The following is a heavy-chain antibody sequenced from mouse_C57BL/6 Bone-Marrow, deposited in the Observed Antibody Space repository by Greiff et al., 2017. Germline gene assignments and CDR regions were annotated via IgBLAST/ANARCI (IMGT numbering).Heavy chain of an antibody. CDR3: AREGYYPAWFAY. CDR1: GYSITSGYD. Sequence: EVQLVESGPGMVKPSQSLSLTCTVTGYSITSGYDWHWIRHFPGNKLEWMGYISYSGSTNYNPSLKSRISITHDTSKNHFFLKLNSVTTEDTATYYCAREGYYPAWFAYWGQGTLVTVSA. D-gene: IGHD2-3*01. J-gene: IGHJ3*01. CDR2: ISYSGST. V-gene: IGHV3-1*01.